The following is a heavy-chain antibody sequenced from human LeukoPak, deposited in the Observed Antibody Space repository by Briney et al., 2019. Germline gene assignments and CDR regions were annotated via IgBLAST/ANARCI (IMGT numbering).Heavy chain of an antibody. CDR3: AKDGSIWFGELLYQGFTGWFDP. J-gene: IGHJ5*02. Sequence: PGGSLRLSCAASGFTFSSYAMSWVRQAPGKGLEWVSAISGSGGSTYYADSVKGRFTISRDNSKNTLYLQMNSLRAEDTAVYYCAKDGSIWFGELLYQGFTGWFDPWGQGTLVTVSS. V-gene: IGHV3-23*01. CDR2: ISGSGGST. CDR1: GFTFSSYA. D-gene: IGHD3-10*01.